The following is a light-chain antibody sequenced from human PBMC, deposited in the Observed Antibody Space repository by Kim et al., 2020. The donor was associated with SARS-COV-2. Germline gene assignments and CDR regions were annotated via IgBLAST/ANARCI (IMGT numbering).Light chain of an antibody. CDR2: YDS. CDR3: QVWDSSSEYYV. V-gene: IGLV3-21*04. CDR1: NMGSKS. J-gene: IGLJ1*01. Sequence: APGKTARITCGGNNMGSKSVHWYQQKPGQAPVLVIYYDSDRPSGIPERFSGSNSGNTATLTISRVEAGDEADYYCQVWDSSSEYYVFGTGTKVTVL.